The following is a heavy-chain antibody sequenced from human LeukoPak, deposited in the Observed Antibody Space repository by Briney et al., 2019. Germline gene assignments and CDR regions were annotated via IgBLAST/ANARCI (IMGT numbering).Heavy chain of an antibody. V-gene: IGHV4-4*07. D-gene: IGHD1-26*01. Sequence: PSETLSHTCTVSGGSFITYSWIWIRQPAGKGLEWIGRIYTSGSTNYNPSLKRRVTISADKSKNQFSLKLSPVTAADTAVYYCARVASGDYYPFDYLRRGTLLAVSP. CDR2: IYTSGST. CDR3: ARVASGDYYPFDY. CDR1: GGSFITYS. J-gene: IGHJ4*02.